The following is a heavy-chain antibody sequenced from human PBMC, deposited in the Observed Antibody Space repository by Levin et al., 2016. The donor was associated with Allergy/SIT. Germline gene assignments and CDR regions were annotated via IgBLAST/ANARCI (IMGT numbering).Heavy chain of an antibody. CDR1: GGTFSSYA. CDR2: IIPIFGTA. J-gene: IGHJ4*02. D-gene: IGHD5-18*01. CDR3: ARGGRGYSYGYSHSPIGY. Sequence: SVKVSCKASGGTFSSYAISWVRQAPGQGLEWMGGIIPIFGTANYAQKFQGRVTITADESTSTAYMELSSLRSEDTAVYYCARGGRGYSYGYSHSPIGYWGQGTLVTVSS. V-gene: IGHV1-69*13.